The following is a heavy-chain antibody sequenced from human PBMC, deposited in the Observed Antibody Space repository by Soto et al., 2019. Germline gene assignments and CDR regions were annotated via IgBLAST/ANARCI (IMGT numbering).Heavy chain of an antibody. Sequence: QVQLVESGGGVVQPGRSLRLSCAASGFTFSSYGMHWVRQAPGKGLEWVAVIWFDGSNKYYADSVKGRFTISRDNSKNTLYLQMNSLRAEDTAVYYCERAPRSIAVAGTTMDYWGQGTLVTVSS. CDR3: ERAPRSIAVAGTTMDY. J-gene: IGHJ4*02. D-gene: IGHD6-19*01. CDR2: IWFDGSNK. V-gene: IGHV3-33*01. CDR1: GFTFSSYG.